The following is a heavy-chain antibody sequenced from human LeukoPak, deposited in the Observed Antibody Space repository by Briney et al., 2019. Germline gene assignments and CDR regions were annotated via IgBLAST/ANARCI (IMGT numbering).Heavy chain of an antibody. CDR2: INHSGST. Sequence: SETLSLTCAVYGGSFSGYYWSWIRQPPGKGLEWIGEINHSGSTNYNLSLKSRVTISVDTSKNQFSLKLSSVTAADTAVYYCARQTYYYGSGSYFPWGQGTLVTVSS. V-gene: IGHV4-34*01. D-gene: IGHD3-10*01. J-gene: IGHJ5*02. CDR3: ARQTYYYGSGSYFP. CDR1: GGSFSGYY.